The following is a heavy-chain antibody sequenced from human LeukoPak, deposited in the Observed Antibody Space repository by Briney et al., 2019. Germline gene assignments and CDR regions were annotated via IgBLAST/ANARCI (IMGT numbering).Heavy chain of an antibody. J-gene: IGHJ6*02. CDR2: IYASGST. Sequence: SQTLSLTCAVSGGSISSGGYSWSWIRQHPGKGLEWIGYIYASGSTNYNPSLKSRVTISVDTSKNQFSLKLSSVTAADTAVYYCARDGFNGFYYYGMDVWGQGTTVTVSS. CDR1: GGSISSGGYS. D-gene: IGHD2-8*01. V-gene: IGHV4-31*11. CDR3: ARDGFNGFYYYGMDV.